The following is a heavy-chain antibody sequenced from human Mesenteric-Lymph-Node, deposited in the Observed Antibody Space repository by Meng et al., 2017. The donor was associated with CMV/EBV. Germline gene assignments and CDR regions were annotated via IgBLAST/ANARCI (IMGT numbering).Heavy chain of an antibody. CDR2: ISSNSVYI. CDR3: ARAAARHYFDY. CDR1: GFTFDTYY. Sequence: GESLKISCAASGFTFDTYYISWVRQAPGNGLEWVSSISSNSVYIYYADSVRGRFTISRDNSKNTLYLQMNSLRAEDTAVYYCARAAARHYFDYWGQGTLVTVSS. V-gene: IGHV3-21*01. J-gene: IGHJ4*02. D-gene: IGHD6-6*01.